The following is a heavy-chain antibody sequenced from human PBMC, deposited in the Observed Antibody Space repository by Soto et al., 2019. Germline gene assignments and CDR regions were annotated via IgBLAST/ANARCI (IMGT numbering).Heavy chain of an antibody. V-gene: IGHV1-46*01. CDR3: AGDRLRSAYYYGSGSYYNGGYFDY. J-gene: IGHJ4*02. Sequence: ASVKVSCKASGYTFTSYYMHWVRQAPGQGLEWMGIINPSGGSTSYAQKFQGRVTMTRDTSTSTVYMELSSLRSEDTAVYYCAGDRLRSAYYYGSGSYYNGGYFDYWGQGTLVTVSS. CDR2: INPSGGST. D-gene: IGHD3-10*01. CDR1: GYTFTSYY.